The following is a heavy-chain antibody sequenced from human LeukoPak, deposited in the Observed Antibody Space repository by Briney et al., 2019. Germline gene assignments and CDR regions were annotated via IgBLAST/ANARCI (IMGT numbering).Heavy chain of an antibody. D-gene: IGHD3-22*01. CDR2: ISWNSGSL. CDR3: AKDTGYYYDSSGLFDI. Sequence: PGGSLRLSCAASGFTFDDYAMHWVRQAPGKGLEWVSGISWNSGSLGYADSVKGRFTISRDNAENSLYLQMNSLRAEDTAFYYCAKDTGYYYDSSGLFDIWGQGTMVTVSS. J-gene: IGHJ3*02. V-gene: IGHV3-9*01. CDR1: GFTFDDYA.